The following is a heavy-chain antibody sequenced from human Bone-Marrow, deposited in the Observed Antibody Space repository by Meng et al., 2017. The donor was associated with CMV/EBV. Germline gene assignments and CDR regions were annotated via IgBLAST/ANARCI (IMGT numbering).Heavy chain of an antibody. CDR2: INPSGGST. CDR3: ASLYCSSTSCWRWDAFDI. D-gene: IGHD2-2*01. V-gene: IGHV1-46*01. Sequence: ASVKVSCKASGYTFTSYYMHWVRQAPGQGLEWMGIINPSGGSTSYAQKFQGRVTMTRGTSTSTAYMELSSLRSEDTAVYYCASLYCSSTSCWRWDAFDIWGQGTMVTVSS. J-gene: IGHJ3*02. CDR1: GYTFTSYY.